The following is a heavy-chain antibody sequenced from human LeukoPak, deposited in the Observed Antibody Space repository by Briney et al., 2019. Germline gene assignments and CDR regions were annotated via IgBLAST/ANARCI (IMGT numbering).Heavy chain of an antibody. V-gene: IGHV2-70*11. D-gene: IGHD1-20*01. CDR2: SDWDDDK. CDR1: EFSRSPSAMC. CDR3: ARTTVTGTSYFDY. J-gene: IGHJ4*02. Sequence: GSGLPLMNPTQTLTLTCTLSEFSRSPSAMCVSWMRQPPGKDLEWLARSDWDDDKYYSTPLKTRLTISKDTSKNQVVLTMTNMDPVDTATYYCARTTVTGTSYFDYWGQGTLVTVPS.